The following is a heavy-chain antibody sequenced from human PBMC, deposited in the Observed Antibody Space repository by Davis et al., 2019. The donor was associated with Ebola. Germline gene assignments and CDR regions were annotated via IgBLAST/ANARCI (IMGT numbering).Heavy chain of an antibody. Sequence: PGGSLRLSCAASGFTFSSYAMHWVRQAPGKGLEYVSAISSNGGSTYYANSVKGRFTISRDNSKNTLYLQMGSLRAEDMAVYYCARLSYSSGWGQGTLVTVSS. CDR1: GFTFSSYA. CDR2: ISSNGGST. D-gene: IGHD6-19*01. V-gene: IGHV3-64*01. J-gene: IGHJ4*02. CDR3: ARLSYSSG.